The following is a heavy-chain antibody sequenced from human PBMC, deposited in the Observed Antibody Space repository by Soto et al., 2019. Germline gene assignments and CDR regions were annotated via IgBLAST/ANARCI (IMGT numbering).Heavy chain of an antibody. D-gene: IGHD2-15*01. CDR2: IYYSGST. Sequence: QVQLQESGPGLVKPSQTLSLTCTVSGGSISSGGYYWSWIRQHPGKGLEWIGYIYYSGSTYYNPSLKRRVTISVDTSKNQFSLKLSSVTAADTAVYYCARVSHEGCSGGSCYDFDPWGQGTLVTVSS. CDR1: GGSISSGGYY. V-gene: IGHV4-31*03. CDR3: ARVSHEGCSGGSCYDFDP. J-gene: IGHJ5*02.